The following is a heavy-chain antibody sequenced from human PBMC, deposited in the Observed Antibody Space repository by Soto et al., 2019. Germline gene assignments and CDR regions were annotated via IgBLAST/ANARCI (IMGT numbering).Heavy chain of an antibody. CDR3: ATDPNFYDDSAYFTSRWFDN. V-gene: IGHV3-23*01. Sequence: GGSLGLSCEASKVTYSDYAMTWVRQAPGKGLEWVASISGSGDNTYYADSVKGRFAISRDNSKSTLYLQMNSLRGDDAAIYYCATDPNFYDDSAYFTSRWFDNWGQGTQVTVSS. D-gene: IGHD3-22*01. J-gene: IGHJ4*02. CDR1: KVTYSDYA. CDR2: ISGSGDNT.